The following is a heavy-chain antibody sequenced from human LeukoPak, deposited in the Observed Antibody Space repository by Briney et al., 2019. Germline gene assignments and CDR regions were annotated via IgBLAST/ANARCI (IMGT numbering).Heavy chain of an antibody. V-gene: IGHV1-2*02. Sequence: ASVKVSCKASGYSFTGYYMHWVRQAPGQGLEWMGWINPNSGGTNYAQKFQGRVTMTRDTSISTAYMELSRLRSDDTAVYYCAESIIVATRNWFDPWGQGTLVTVSS. D-gene: IGHD5-12*01. CDR1: GYSFTGYY. CDR2: INPNSGGT. J-gene: IGHJ5*02. CDR3: AESIIVATRNWFDP.